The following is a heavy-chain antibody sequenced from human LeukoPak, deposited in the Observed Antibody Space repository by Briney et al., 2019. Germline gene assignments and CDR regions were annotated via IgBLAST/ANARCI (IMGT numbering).Heavy chain of an antibody. CDR1: GGSFSGYY. Sequence: SETLSLTCAVYGGSFSGYYWSWTRQPPGKGLEWIGEINHSGSTNYNPSLKSRVTISVDTSKNQFSLKLSSVTAADTAVYYCAASGGSPDAFDIWGQGTMVTVSS. J-gene: IGHJ3*02. CDR3: AASGGSPDAFDI. CDR2: INHSGST. D-gene: IGHD3-16*01. V-gene: IGHV4-34*01.